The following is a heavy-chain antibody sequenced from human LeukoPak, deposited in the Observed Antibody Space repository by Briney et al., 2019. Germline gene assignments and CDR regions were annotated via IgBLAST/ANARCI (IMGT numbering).Heavy chain of an antibody. CDR1: GGSITSHF. CDR2: IHYSGST. Sequence: SETLSLTCSVSGGSITSHFWSWIRQPPGKGLEWMGYIHYSGSTNYNPSLKSRVTISPDTSKNQLFLKLNSVTAADTAVYYCARLVWLGESPGSWFDSWGPGTLVTVSS. J-gene: IGHJ5*01. CDR3: ARLVWLGESPGSWFDS. V-gene: IGHV4-59*11. D-gene: IGHD3-10*01.